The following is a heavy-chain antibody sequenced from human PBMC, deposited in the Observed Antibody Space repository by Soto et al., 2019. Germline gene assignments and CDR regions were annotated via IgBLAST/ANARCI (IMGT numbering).Heavy chain of an antibody. CDR2: MGNDGITT. J-gene: IGHJ3*02. CDR1: GFPFRSYG. D-gene: IGHD1-26*01. CDR3: AKEFQWELHAFDI. Sequence: PVGSLRLSCEVSGFPFRSYGMHWVRQAPGKGLEWVAVMGNDGITTFYADSVKGRFTISRDNSKNTLFLQMNSLRADDTAVYYCAKEFQWELHAFDIWGQGTMVTVSS. V-gene: IGHV3-30*02.